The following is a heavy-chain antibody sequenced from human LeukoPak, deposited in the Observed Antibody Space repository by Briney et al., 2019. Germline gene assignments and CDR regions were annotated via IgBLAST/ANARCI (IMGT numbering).Heavy chain of an antibody. J-gene: IGHJ4*02. D-gene: IGHD6-19*01. V-gene: IGHV3-30-3*01. CDR1: GFAFSSCV. CDR3: ARDRVSGPYGAIDY. Sequence: GRSLRLSCAASGFAFSSCVMHWVRQDPGKGLEWVPLISHDGSNKYYADSVKGRFTISRDNSKNTLYLQMNSLRAEDTAVYYCARDRVSGPYGAIDYWGQGTLVTVSS. CDR2: ISHDGSNK.